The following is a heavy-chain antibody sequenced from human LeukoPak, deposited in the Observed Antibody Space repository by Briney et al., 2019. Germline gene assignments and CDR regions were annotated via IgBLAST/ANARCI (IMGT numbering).Heavy chain of an antibody. CDR1: GYSISSGYY. Sequence: SETLSLTCTVSGYSISSGYYWGWIRQPPGKGLEWIGSIYHSGSTYYNPSLKSRVTISVDTSKNQFSLKLSSVTAADTAVYYCARVGWLHFHSSHHDAFDIWGQGTMVTVSS. CDR3: ARVGWLHFHSSHHDAFDI. J-gene: IGHJ3*02. CDR2: IYHSGST. D-gene: IGHD5-24*01. V-gene: IGHV4-38-2*02.